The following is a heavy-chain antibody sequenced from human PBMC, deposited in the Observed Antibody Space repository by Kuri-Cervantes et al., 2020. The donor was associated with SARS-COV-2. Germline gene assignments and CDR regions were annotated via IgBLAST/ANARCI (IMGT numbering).Heavy chain of an antibody. CDR3: ARQMMSSITIFGVVITRNWFDP. V-gene: IGHV4-34*01. CDR2: INHSGST. D-gene: IGHD3-3*01. Sequence: SETLSLTCAVYGGSFSGYYWSWIRQPPGEGLEWIGEINHSGSTNYNPSLKSRVTISVDTSKNQFSPKLSSVTAADTAVYYCARQMMSSITIFGVVITRNWFDPWGQGTLVTVSS. CDR1: GGSFSGYY. J-gene: IGHJ5*02.